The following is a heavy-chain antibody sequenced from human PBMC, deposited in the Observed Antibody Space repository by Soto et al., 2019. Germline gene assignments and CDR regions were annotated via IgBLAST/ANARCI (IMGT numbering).Heavy chain of an antibody. CDR1: GFSFSYYA. CDR2: IAYDASKK. V-gene: IGHV3-30*03. D-gene: IGHD2-15*01. Sequence: QVQLVESGGGVVQPGRSLRLSCAASGFSFSYYAMHWVRQAPGKGLVWVAVIAYDASKKYYADSVKGRFTITRDNSKNTLYLQMNSLRDEDTAVYYCASPYCSGGSCYLTEYFQHWGQGTLVTVSS. CDR3: ASPYCSGGSCYLTEYFQH. J-gene: IGHJ1*01.